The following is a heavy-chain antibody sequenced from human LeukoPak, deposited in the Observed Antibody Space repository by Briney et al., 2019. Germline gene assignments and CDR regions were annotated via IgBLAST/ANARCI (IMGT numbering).Heavy chain of an antibody. CDR2: TYYSGST. D-gene: IGHD5-24*01. CDR1: GGXIITGGYY. CDR3: ARHRAMATVGDYFDS. J-gene: IGHJ4*02. V-gene: IGHV4-31*03. Sequence: SETLSLTCTVSGGXIITGGYYWSWIRQHPGRGLEWIGYTYYSGSTYYNPSLESRLTISVDTSKKQFSLKLSSVTAADTAVYYCARHRAMATVGDYFDSWGQGSLVTVSS.